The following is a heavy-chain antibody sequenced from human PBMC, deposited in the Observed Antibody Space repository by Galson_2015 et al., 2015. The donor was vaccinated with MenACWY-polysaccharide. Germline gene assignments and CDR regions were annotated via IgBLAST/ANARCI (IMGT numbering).Heavy chain of an antibody. CDR1: GFSFSDYH. CDR2: ISSSASYI. D-gene: IGHD3-16*01. CDR3: ARDTGGSDY. Sequence: SLRLSCAASGFSFSDYHMNWVRQAPGKGLEWVSIISSSASYIYYADSVKGRFTISRDNAKNSLYLQMNSLRAEDMAIYYCARDTGGSDYWGQGTLVTVSS. V-gene: IGHV3-21*01. J-gene: IGHJ4*02.